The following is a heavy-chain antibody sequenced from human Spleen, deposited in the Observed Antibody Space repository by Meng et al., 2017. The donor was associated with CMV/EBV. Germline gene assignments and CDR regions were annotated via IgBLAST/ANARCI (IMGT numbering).Heavy chain of an antibody. CDR1: GLSFDDYA. Sequence: GGSLRLSCTASGLSFDDYAMSWVRQAPGKGLEWVSGVNWIGEKTVYAGSVKGRFTISRDNAKNSLYLQMTSLRADDTALYYCARGGYTYGYQDYAMDVWGQGTTVTVSS. CDR2: VNWIGEKT. CDR3: ARGGYTYGYQDYAMDV. D-gene: IGHD5-18*01. V-gene: IGHV3-20*04. J-gene: IGHJ6*02.